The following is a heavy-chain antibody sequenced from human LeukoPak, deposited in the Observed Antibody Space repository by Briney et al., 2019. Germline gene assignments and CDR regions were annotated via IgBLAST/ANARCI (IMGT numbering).Heavy chain of an antibody. Sequence: AWSLRLSCAASGFPFSPNYMSWVRQAPGKGLEWVSVINNCGSALYADSVKGRLTISRDNSNNTLYLQMNSLRAEDTAVYYCARVRRQVGSRWFDSWGQGILVTVSS. D-gene: IGHD1-26*01. CDR3: ARVRRQVGSRWFDS. V-gene: IGHV3-53*01. CDR2: INNCGSA. J-gene: IGHJ5*01. CDR1: GFPFSPNY.